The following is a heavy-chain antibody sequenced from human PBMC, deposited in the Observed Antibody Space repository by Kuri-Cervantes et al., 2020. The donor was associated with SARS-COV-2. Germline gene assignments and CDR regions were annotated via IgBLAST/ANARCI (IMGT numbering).Heavy chain of an antibody. CDR1: GYFFTNFG. V-gene: IGHV1-18*01. J-gene: IGHJ6*02. CDR2: ISTYSGDT. Sequence: ASAKVICKASGYFFTNFGISWVRRAPGRGLEWMGWISTYSGDTIYPQKIQGRVTMTTDTSTSTAYMDLRGLRSDDTAVYYCARDSATGTRWGDLNGMDVWGQGTTVTVSS. CDR3: ARDSATGTRWGDLNGMDV. D-gene: IGHD1-7*01.